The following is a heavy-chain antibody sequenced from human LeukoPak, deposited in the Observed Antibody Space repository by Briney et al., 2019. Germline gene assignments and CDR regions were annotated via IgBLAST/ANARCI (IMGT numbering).Heavy chain of an antibody. CDR2: ISVRGGST. CDR3: AKGHGYSGSY. D-gene: IGHD1-26*01. J-gene: IGHJ4*02. Sequence: TGGSLRLSCAASGFTFSTFAMSWVRQAPGKGLEWVSGISVRGGSTYYADSVRGRFTISRDNSKNTVYLQMHSLRAEDTALYYCAKGHGYSGSYWGQGTLVTVSS. V-gene: IGHV3-23*01. CDR1: GFTFSTFA.